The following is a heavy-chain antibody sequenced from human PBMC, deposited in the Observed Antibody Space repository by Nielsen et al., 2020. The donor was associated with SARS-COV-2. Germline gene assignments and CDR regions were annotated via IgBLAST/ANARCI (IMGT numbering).Heavy chain of an antibody. Sequence: GESLQISCAATGFIFSDYYMTWIRQAPGKGLEWVSYISPHSDTTYYADSVKGRFTISRDNGENSLYLQMNSLGADDTALYYCARGELLERNECFDMWGQGTMVTVSS. CDR1: GFIFSDYY. J-gene: IGHJ3*02. CDR3: ARGELLERNECFDM. D-gene: IGHD1-26*01. V-gene: IGHV3-11*01. CDR2: ISPHSDTT.